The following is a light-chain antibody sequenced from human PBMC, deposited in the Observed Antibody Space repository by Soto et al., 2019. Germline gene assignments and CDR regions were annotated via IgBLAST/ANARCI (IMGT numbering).Light chain of an antibody. CDR3: QQRSTWSPT. Sequence: EIVLTQSPATLSLSPGERATLSCRASQSVRSYLAWYQQRSGQAPRLLMFDASHRATGIPARFSGSGSGTDFALTIRSLEPEDFAVYYCQQRSTWSPTFGGGTKVEIK. CDR2: DAS. V-gene: IGKV3-11*01. J-gene: IGKJ4*01. CDR1: QSVRSY.